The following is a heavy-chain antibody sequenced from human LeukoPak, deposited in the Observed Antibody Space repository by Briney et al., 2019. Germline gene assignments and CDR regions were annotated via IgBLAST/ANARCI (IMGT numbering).Heavy chain of an antibody. J-gene: IGHJ6*04. D-gene: IGHD3-10*02. CDR3: AELGITMIGGV. CDR1: GFTFSSYG. Sequence: GGSLRLSCGASGFTFSSYGMHWVRQAPGKGLEWVAFIRYDGRNKYYAESVKGRFTISGDNSKNTLYLQMNSLRAEDTAVYYCAELGITMIGGVWGKGTTVTISS. CDR2: IRYDGRNK. V-gene: IGHV3-30*02.